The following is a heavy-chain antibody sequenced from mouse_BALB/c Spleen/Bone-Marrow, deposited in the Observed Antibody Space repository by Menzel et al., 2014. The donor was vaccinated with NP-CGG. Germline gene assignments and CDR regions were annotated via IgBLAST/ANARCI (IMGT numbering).Heavy chain of an antibody. CDR1: GYTFTSYV. V-gene: IGHV1-14*01. CDR2: TNPYTDGA. Sequence: VQLQQSGPELVKPGASVKMSCKASGYTFTSYVIHWVKQKPGQGLEWIEYTNPYTDGAKYNEKFKGKATLTSDKSSSTAYMELSSLTSEDSAVYYCARSVWYFDVWGAGTAVTVSS. CDR3: ARSVWYFDV. J-gene: IGHJ1*01.